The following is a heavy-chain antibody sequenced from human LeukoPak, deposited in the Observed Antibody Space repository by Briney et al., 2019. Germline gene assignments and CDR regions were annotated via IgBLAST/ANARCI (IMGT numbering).Heavy chain of an antibody. Sequence: GGSLRLSCAAPGFPFNAYWMTWVRQAPGKGLEWVANIRQDGDTKYYVDSVKGRFTISRDNAMNSLYLQMNSLRAEDTAIYYCARSLPYGTTWYGRSDFWGQGTLVTVSS. CDR3: ARSLPYGTTWYGRSDF. V-gene: IGHV3-7*03. CDR1: GFPFNAYW. J-gene: IGHJ4*02. CDR2: IRQDGDTK. D-gene: IGHD6-13*01.